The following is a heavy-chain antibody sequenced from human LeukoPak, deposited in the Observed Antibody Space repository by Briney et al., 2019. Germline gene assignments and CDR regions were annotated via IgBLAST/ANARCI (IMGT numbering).Heavy chain of an antibody. CDR3: GRPYRVYGHFPFDY. J-gene: IGHJ4*02. D-gene: IGHD3-10*01. V-gene: IGHV4-39*01. Sequence: PSETLSLTCTVSGASISGSPYYWGWIRQSPGKGLEWIGSFYDGGSIYYNQSLESRVIVSVDTSKNQFSLNMSSVTAADTAMYYCGRPYRVYGHFPFDYWGQGILVTVSS. CDR1: GASISGSPYY. CDR2: FYDGGSI.